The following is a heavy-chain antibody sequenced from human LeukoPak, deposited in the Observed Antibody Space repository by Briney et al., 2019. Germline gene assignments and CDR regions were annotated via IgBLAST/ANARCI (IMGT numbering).Heavy chain of an antibody. CDR1: GGLISSSGNFY. D-gene: IGHD1-20*01. CDR2: VYYTGYS. J-gene: IGHJ6*02. Sequence: SETPSLTCSVSGGLISSSGNFYWGWIRQVPGKGLEWIGSVYYTGYSYDNPSLKSRVTVSVDTSKNQFSLELNSVTAADTAIYYCARQGAITARRTHYYAMDVWGPGTTVTVSS. V-gene: IGHV4-39*01. CDR3: ARQGAITARRTHYYAMDV.